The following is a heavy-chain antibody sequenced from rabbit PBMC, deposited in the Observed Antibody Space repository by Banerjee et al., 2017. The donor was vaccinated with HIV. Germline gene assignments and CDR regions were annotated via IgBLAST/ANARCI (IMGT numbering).Heavy chain of an antibody. CDR2: IYPDYGST. Sequence: QSLEESGGGLVQPGGSLKLSCKASGFSLSSYAMSWVRQAPGKGLEWIAYIYPDYGSTDYANWVNGRFTISLDNAQNTLYLQLNSLTVADTATYFCVREGLWGQGTLVTVS. V-gene: IGHV1S7*01. CDR1: GFSLSSYA. J-gene: IGHJ3*01. CDR3: VREGL.